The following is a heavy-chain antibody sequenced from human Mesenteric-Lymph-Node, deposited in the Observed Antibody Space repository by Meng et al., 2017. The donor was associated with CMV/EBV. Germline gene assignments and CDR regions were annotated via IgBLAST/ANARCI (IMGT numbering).Heavy chain of an antibody. V-gene: IGHV4-34*01. D-gene: IGHD2-15*01. CDR1: WSFSGYY. Sequence: WSFSGYYWNWIRQPPGKGLEWIGKINHSGSTNYNPSLKSRVTISVDTSKNQFSLKLSPVTAADTAVYYCARGQYCSGDSCYAWHFDLRGRGTLVTVSS. J-gene: IGHJ2*01. CDR2: INHSGST. CDR3: ARGQYCSGDSCYAWHFDL.